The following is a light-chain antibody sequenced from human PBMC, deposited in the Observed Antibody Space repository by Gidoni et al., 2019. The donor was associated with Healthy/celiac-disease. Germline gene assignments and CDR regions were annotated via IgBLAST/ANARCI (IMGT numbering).Light chain of an antibody. J-gene: IGLJ2*01. V-gene: IGLV3-19*01. Sequence: SSALPQDPAVSVALGQTARITCQGDSLSSYYASWYQQKPGQAPVLVIYGKNNRPSGIPDRFSGSSSGNTASLTITGAQAEDEADYYCNSRDSSGNPLVFGGGTKLTVL. CDR2: GKN. CDR1: SLSSYY. CDR3: NSRDSSGNPLV.